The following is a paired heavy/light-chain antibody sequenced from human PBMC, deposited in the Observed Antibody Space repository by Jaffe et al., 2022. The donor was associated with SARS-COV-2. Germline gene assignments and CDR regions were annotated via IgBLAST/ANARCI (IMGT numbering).Heavy chain of an antibody. CDR1: GESITSGSYY. J-gene: IGHJ4*02. CDR2: FEISGST. V-gene: IGHV4-61*02. CDR3: ARGHSGSYYFY. D-gene: IGHD1-26*01. Sequence: QVQLQESGPGLVKPSETLSLTCTVSGESITSGSYYWSWIRQPAGKGLEWIGRFEISGSTKYSPSLKSRVTISVDTSKNQFSLKLTSVTAADTAVYYCARGHSGSYYFYWGQGTLVTVSS.
Light chain of an antibody. J-gene: IGKJ5*01. CDR3: QQLNDYPIT. V-gene: IGKV1-9*01. Sequence: DIQLTQSPSFLSASIGDRVTITCRASQGISNYLAWYQQEPGKAPNLLIYAASTLQSGVPSRFSGSGSGTEFTLTISSLQPEDFATYYCQQLNDYPITFGQGTRLEIK. CDR1: QGISNY. CDR2: AAS.